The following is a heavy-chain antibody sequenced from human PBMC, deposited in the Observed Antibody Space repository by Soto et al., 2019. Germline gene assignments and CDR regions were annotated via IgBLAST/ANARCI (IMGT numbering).Heavy chain of an antibody. V-gene: IGHV1-2*04. D-gene: IGHD4-17*01. Sequence: ASVKVSCKASGYTFTGYYMHWVRQAPGQGLEWMGWINPNSGGTNYAQKFQGWVTMTRDTSISTAYMELSRLRSDDTAVYYCARGGGAGYGDYVLVDYLFYWGQGTLVTVSS. CDR3: ARGGGAGYGDYVLVDYLFY. CDR2: INPNSGGT. J-gene: IGHJ4*02. CDR1: GYTFTGYY.